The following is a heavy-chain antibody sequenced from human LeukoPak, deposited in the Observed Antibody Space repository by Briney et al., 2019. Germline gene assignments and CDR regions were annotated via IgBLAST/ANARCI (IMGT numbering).Heavy chain of an antibody. CDR2: IYTSGST. J-gene: IGHJ4*02. CDR3: ASGSQPFDY. Sequence: PSETLSLTCTVSGGSISSGSYYWSWIRQPAGKGLEWIGRIYTSGSTNYNPSLKSRVTISVDTSKNQFSLKLSSVTAADTAVYYCASGSQPFDYWGQGTLVTVSS. D-gene: IGHD3-10*01. V-gene: IGHV4-61*02. CDR1: GGSISSGSYY.